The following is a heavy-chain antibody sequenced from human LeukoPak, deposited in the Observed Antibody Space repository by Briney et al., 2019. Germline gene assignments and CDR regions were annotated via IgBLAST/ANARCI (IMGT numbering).Heavy chain of an antibody. CDR3: ARSGSSTSFDY. J-gene: IGHJ4*02. V-gene: IGHV3-33*01. Sequence: PGGSLRLSCAASGFTFSSCGMHWVRQAPGKGLEGVAVIWYDGSNKYYADSVKGRFTISRDNSKNTLYLQMNSLRAEDTAVYYCARSGSSTSFDYWGQGTLVTVSS. D-gene: IGHD1-26*01. CDR1: GFTFSSCG. CDR2: IWYDGSNK.